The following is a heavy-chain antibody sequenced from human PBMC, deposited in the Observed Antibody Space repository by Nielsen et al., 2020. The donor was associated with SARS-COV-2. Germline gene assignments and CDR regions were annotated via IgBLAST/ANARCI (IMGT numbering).Heavy chain of an antibody. J-gene: IGHJ4*02. V-gene: IGHV3-11*05. CDR3: AREGRKLPLDY. CDR2: ITSSSTYT. Sequence: SCAGSGFTFSDYYMSWVRQAPGKGLEWVSYITSSSTYTNYADSVKGRFTISRDNAKNSLFLQMHSLRAEDTAVYYCAREGRKLPLDYWGQGTLVTVSS. CDR1: GFTFSDYY. D-gene: IGHD5-24*01.